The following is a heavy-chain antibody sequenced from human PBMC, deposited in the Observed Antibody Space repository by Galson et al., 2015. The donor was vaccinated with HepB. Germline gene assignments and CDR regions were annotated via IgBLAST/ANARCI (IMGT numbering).Heavy chain of an antibody. CDR3: AREQNYDILTGYYIQGGDY. V-gene: IGHV5-10-1*01. Sequence: QSGAEVKKPGESLRISCKGSGYSFTSYWISWVRQMPGKGLEWMGRIDPSDSYTNYSPSFQGHVTISADKSISTAYLQWSSLKASDTAMYYCAREQNYDILTGYYIQGGDYWGQGTLVTVSS. CDR2: IDPSDSYT. D-gene: IGHD3-9*01. J-gene: IGHJ4*02. CDR1: GYSFTSYW.